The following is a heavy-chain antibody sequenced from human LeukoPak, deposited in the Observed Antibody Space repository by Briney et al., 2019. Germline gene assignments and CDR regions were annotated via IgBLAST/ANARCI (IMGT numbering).Heavy chain of an antibody. Sequence: SETLSLTCTVSGGSISPYYWNWIRQPPGKGLEWIGYIYYSGGTNYNASLTSRVTISVDTSQNQFSLRLSSVTAAGTAVYYCARRAAAVGTYYMDVWGKGTTVTVSS. J-gene: IGHJ6*03. V-gene: IGHV4-59*01. CDR3: ARRAAAVGTYYMDV. D-gene: IGHD6-13*01. CDR2: IYYSGGT. CDR1: GGSISPYY.